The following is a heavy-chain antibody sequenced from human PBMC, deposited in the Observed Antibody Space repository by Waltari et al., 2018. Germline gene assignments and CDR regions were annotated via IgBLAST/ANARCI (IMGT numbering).Heavy chain of an antibody. V-gene: IGHV3-23*01. J-gene: IGHJ4*01. CDR3: AKLDRFSAGAWHVFDY. D-gene: IGHD3-10*01. Sequence: EVQLLESGGGLVQPGGSLRLSCGTSGFTFSSYAMSWVRQAPGNGLEWVSSISGSGAKTYYADSVKGRFTISRDNYKNTVYLQMDGLRVEDTAKYYCAKLDRFSAGAWHVFDYWGPGTRVTVSS. CDR1: GFTFSSYA. CDR2: ISGSGAKT.